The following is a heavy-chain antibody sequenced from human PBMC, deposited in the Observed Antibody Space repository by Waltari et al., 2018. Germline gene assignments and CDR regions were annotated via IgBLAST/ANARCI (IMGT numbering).Heavy chain of an antibody. CDR2: IKQEGTEK. CDR3: AREARRGDSYFQH. V-gene: IGHV3-7*01. Sequence: EVQLVESGGGLVQPGGSLRLSCAASGFTFSSYWMSWVRQAPGKGLEWVANIKQEGTEKYYVDSVKGRFTISRDNAKNSLYLQMNSLRAEDTAVYYCAREARRGDSYFQHWGQGTLVTVSS. CDR1: GFTFSSYW. D-gene: IGHD2-21*01. J-gene: IGHJ1*01.